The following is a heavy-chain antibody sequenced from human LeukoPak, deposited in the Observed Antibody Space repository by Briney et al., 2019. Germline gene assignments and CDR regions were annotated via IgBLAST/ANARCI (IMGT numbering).Heavy chain of an antibody. CDR3: ARDQGYGSDSFDY. CDR1: GGSISSYY. V-gene: IGHV4-59*01. Sequence: PSETLSLTCTVSGGSISSYYWSWIRQPPGKGLEWIGYIYYSGSTNYNPSLKSRVTISVDTSKNQFSLKLSSVTAADTAVYYCARDQGYGSDSFDYWGQGTLVTVSS. J-gene: IGHJ4*02. D-gene: IGHD3-10*01. CDR2: IYYSGST.